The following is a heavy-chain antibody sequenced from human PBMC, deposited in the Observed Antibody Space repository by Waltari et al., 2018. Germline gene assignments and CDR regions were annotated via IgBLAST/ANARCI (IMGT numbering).Heavy chain of an antibody. J-gene: IGHJ4*02. V-gene: IGHV3-21*01. CDR3: ARALGYCSSTSCFNFDY. CDR2: YI. Sequence: YIYYADSVKGRFTISRDNAKNSLYLQMNSLRAEDTAVYYCARALGYCSSTSCFNFDYWGQGTLVTVSS. D-gene: IGHD2-2*01.